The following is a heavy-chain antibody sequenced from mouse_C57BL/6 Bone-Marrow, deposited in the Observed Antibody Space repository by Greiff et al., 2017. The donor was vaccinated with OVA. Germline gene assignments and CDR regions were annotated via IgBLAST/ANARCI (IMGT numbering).Heavy chain of an antibody. J-gene: IGHJ2*01. CDR2: IDPSDSYT. CDR1: GYTFTSYW. V-gene: IGHV1-69*01. Sequence: QVQLQQPGAELVMPGASVKLSCKASGYTFTSYWMHWVKQRPGQGLEWIGEIDPSDSYTNYNQKFKGKSTLTVDKSSSTAYMQRSSLTSEDSAVYYCARKGLDGYYGYWGQGTTLTVSS. D-gene: IGHD2-3*01. CDR3: ARKGLDGYYGY.